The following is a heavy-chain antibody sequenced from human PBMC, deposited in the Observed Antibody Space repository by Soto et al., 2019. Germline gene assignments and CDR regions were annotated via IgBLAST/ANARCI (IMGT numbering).Heavy chain of an antibody. D-gene: IGHD5-12*01. Sequence: ASVKVSCKASGYTFTNYGISWVRQAPGQGLEWMGWIRAYNGNTNYAQKLQGRVTMTTDTSTSTAYMELRSLRSDDTAVYYCAKDYDSYYGMDVWGQGTTVTVSS. CDR2: IRAYNGNT. J-gene: IGHJ6*02. CDR1: GYTFTNYG. CDR3: AKDYDSYYGMDV. V-gene: IGHV1-18*01.